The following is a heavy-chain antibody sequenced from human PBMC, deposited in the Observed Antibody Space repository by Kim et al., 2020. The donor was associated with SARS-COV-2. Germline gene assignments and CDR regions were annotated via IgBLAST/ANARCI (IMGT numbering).Heavy chain of an antibody. Sequence: GGSLRLSCAASGFTFSSSAMRWARQAPGKGLEWVSSIRGRGDNTFYADSVKGRFTISRDISKNTLYLQMNSLRIEDTDLYYCAKITTLGGQKWFDPWGQGTLVTVSS. CDR1: GFTFSSSA. CDR3: AKITTLGGQKWFDP. V-gene: IGHV3-23*01. D-gene: IGHD4-4*01. J-gene: IGHJ5*02. CDR2: IRGRGDNT.